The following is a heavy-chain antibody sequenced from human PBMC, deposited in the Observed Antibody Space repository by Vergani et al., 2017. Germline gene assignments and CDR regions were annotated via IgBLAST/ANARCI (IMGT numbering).Heavy chain of an antibody. CDR2: ISSSSSYI. CDR3: AKTMVVAATGDAFDI. D-gene: IGHD2-15*01. J-gene: IGHJ3*02. Sequence: EVQLVESGGGLVKPGGSLRLSCAASGFTFSSYSMNWVRQAPGKGLEWVSSISSSSSYIYYADSVKGRFTISRDNSKNTLYLQMNSLRAEDTAVYYCAKTMVVAATGDAFDIWGQGTMVTVSS. V-gene: IGHV3-21*01. CDR1: GFTFSSYS.